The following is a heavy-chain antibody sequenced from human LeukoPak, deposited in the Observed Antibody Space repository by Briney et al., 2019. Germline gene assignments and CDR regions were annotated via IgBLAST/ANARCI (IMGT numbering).Heavy chain of an antibody. J-gene: IGHJ4*02. CDR3: ARELYHFDR. CDR1: GGSIRNHH. CDR2: VFFTEGT. D-gene: IGHD3-9*01. Sequence: SETLSLTCSVSGGSIRNHHWTWIRQSPGKGLEWIGHVFFTEGTNYSPSLRRRITISADRSKNQIYLKLGSVTAADTAVYYCARELYHFDRWRQGALVTVSS. V-gene: IGHV4-59*11.